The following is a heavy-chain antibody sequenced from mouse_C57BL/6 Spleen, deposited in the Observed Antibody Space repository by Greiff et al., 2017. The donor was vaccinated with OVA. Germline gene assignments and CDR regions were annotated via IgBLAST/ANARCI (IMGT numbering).Heavy chain of an antibody. CDR3: ARSTMITTRSYYAMDY. V-gene: IGHV14-3*01. J-gene: IGHJ4*01. D-gene: IGHD2-4*01. Sequence: VQLKQSVAELVRPGASVKLSCTASGFNIKNTYMHWVKQRPEQGLEWIGRIDPANGNTKYAPKFPGKATITADTSSNTAYLQLSSLTSEDTAIYYCARSTMITTRSYYAMDYWGQGTSVTVSS. CDR1: GFNIKNTY. CDR2: IDPANGNT.